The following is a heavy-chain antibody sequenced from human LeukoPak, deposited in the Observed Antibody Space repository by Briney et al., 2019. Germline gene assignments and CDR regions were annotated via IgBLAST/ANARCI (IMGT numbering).Heavy chain of an antibody. D-gene: IGHD3-22*01. V-gene: IGHV3-30*18. CDR3: AKQHPIVALGY. CDR2: ISYDGSNK. CDR1: GFTFSSYG. J-gene: IGHJ4*02. Sequence: PGGSLRLSCAASGFTFSSYGMYWVRQAPGKGLEWVAVISYDGSNKYYADSVKGRFTISRDNSKNTLYLQMNSLRAEDTAVYYCAKQHPIVALGYWGQGTLVTVSS.